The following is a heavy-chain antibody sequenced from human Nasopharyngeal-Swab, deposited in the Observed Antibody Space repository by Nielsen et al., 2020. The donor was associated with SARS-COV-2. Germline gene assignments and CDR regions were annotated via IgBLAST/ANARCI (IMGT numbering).Heavy chain of an antibody. D-gene: IGHD1-1*01. Sequence: ETLSLTCAVYGGSFSGYYWSWIRQPPGKGLEWIGEINHSGSTNYNPSLKSRVTISVDTSKNQFSLKLSSVTAADTAVYYCARGATLLYNDFDYWGQGTLVTVSS. V-gene: IGHV4-34*01. J-gene: IGHJ4*02. CDR2: INHSGST. CDR3: ARGATLLYNDFDY. CDR1: GGSFSGYY.